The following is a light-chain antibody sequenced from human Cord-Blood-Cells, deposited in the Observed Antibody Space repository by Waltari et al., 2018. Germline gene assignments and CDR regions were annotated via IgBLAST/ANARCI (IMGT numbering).Light chain of an antibody. V-gene: IGKV3-20*01. Sequence: EIVLTQSPGTLSLSPGDRATLSSRASQSVSSSYSAWYQQRPGQAPRLLIYGASSRATGIPDRFRGSGSGTDFTLTISRLEPEDFAVYYCQQYGSSPPYTFGQGTKLEIK. CDR1: QSVSSSY. CDR3: QQYGSSPPYT. CDR2: GAS. J-gene: IGKJ2*01.